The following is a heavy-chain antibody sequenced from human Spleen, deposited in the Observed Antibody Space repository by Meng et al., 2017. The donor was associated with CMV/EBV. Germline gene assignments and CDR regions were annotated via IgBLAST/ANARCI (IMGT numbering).Heavy chain of an antibody. D-gene: IGHD3-3*01. CDR3: ARNYDFWSGYYHGFDY. Sequence: GESLKISCAASGFTFSSYWMNWVRQAPGKGLEWVSSISSSSSYIYYADSVKGRFTISRDNAKNSLYLQMNSLRAEDTAVYYCARNYDFWSGYYHGFDYWGQGTLVTVSS. CDR1: GFTFSSYW. V-gene: IGHV3-21*01. CDR2: ISSSSSYI. J-gene: IGHJ4*02.